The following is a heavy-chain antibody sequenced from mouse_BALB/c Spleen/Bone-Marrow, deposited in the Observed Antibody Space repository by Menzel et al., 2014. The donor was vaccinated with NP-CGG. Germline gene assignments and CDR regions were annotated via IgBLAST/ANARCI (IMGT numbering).Heavy chain of an antibody. Sequence: EVKMMESGTVLARPGASVKMSCKASGYSFTTIWMHWVKQRPGQGLEWIGAIYPGNNDTSYNQKFKGKAKLTAVTSASTAYMELSSLTNEDSAVYCCTGKLPAMDYWGQGTSLTVSS. CDR2: IYPGNNDT. CDR1: GYSFTTIW. V-gene: IGHV1-5*01. J-gene: IGHJ4*01. CDR3: TGKLPAMDY. D-gene: IGHD1-1*01.